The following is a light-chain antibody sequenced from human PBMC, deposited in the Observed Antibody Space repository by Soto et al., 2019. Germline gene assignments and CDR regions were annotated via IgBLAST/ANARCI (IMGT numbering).Light chain of an antibody. J-gene: IGKJ1*01. CDR1: QSISSW. CDR2: KAS. Sequence: DIHLTQSPSTLSASVGDRVTITCRASQSISSWLAWYQQKPGKAPKLLIYKASTLESGVPSRFSGSGSGTEFTLPSSSLQPDDFATYYCQHWVDYMWTFGQGTKVEIK. CDR3: QHWVDYMWT. V-gene: IGKV1-5*03.